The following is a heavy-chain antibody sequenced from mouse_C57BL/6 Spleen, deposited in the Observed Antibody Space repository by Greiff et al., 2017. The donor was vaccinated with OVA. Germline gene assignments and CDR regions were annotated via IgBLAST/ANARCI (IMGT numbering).Heavy chain of an antibody. CDR1: GYTFTSYW. V-gene: IGHV1-55*01. D-gene: IGHD4-1*01. J-gene: IGHJ2*01. CDR2: IYPGSGST. Sequence: VQLQQPGAELVKPGASVKMSCKASGYTFTSYWITWVKQRPGQGLEWIGDIYPGSGSTNYNEKFKGKAILTADKSSSTAYMELRSLTSEDSAVYYCRNWDEGYWGQGTTLTVSS. CDR3: RNWDEGY.